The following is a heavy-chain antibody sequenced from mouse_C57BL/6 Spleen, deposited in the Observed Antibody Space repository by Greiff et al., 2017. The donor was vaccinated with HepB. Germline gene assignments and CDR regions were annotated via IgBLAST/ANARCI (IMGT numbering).Heavy chain of an antibody. V-gene: IGHV1-52*01. Sequence: VKLQQPGAELVRPGSSVKLSCKASGYTFTSYWMHRVKQRPIQGLEWIGNIDPSDSETHYNQKFKDKATLTVDKSSSTAYMQLSSLTSEDSAVYYCARNGDPGYFDVWGTGTTVTVSS. CDR2: IDPSDSET. CDR1: GYTFTSYW. J-gene: IGHJ1*03. CDR3: ARNGDPGYFDV. D-gene: IGHD4-1*01.